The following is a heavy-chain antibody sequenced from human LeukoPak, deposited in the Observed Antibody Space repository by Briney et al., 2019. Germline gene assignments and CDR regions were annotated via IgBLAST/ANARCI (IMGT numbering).Heavy chain of an antibody. CDR1: GGSISSYY. CDR3: ARAATTGGAFDY. Sequence: SETLSLTCTVSGGSISSYYWSWIRQPPGKGLEWIGSIYYSGSTYYNPSLKSRVTISVDTSKNQFSLKLSSVTTADTAVYYCARAATTGGAFDYWGQGTLVTVSS. J-gene: IGHJ4*02. D-gene: IGHD1-26*01. V-gene: IGHV4-59*05. CDR2: IYYSGST.